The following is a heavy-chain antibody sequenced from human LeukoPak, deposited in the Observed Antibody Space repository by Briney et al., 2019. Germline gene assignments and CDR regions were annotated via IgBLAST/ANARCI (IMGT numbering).Heavy chain of an antibody. V-gene: IGHV4-30-4*01. CDR2: IYYSGST. D-gene: IGHD1-26*01. Sequence: SQTLSLTCTVSGGSISSGDYYWSWIRQPPGKGLEWIGYIYYSGSTYYNPSLKSRVTISVDTSKNQFSLKLSSVTAADTAVYYCARVSGSGSRDALDIWGQGTMVTVSS. CDR1: GGSISSGDYY. J-gene: IGHJ3*02. CDR3: ARVSGSGSRDALDI.